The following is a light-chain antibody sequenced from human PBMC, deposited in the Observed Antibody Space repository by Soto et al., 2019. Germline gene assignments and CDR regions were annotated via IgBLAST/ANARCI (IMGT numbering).Light chain of an antibody. CDR2: KND. CDR1: SSNIGAGYD. J-gene: IGLJ3*02. CDR3: AVWDDSLSGPV. Sequence: QSVLTQPPSVSGAPGQRVTISCTGSSSNIGAGYDVHWYQQLPGEAPKLLIHKNDQRPSGVPDRFSGSKSGTSASLAISGLRSEDEADYYCAVWDDSLSGPVFGGGTKLTVL. V-gene: IGLV1-47*01.